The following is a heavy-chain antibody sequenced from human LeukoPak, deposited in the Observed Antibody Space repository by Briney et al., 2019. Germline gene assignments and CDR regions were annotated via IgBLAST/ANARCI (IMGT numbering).Heavy chain of an antibody. CDR3: GKNRYSGSLSPFDI. CDR2: ISGGGGNT. D-gene: IGHD1-26*01. Sequence: GGSLRLSCAASKFAFSSYAMSWVRQAPGKGLEWVSTISGGGGNTYYADSVKGRFTISRDNSKNTLYPQMNSLRAEDTAVYYCGKNRYSGSLSPFDIWGQGTMVTVSS. CDR1: KFAFSSYA. J-gene: IGHJ3*02. V-gene: IGHV3-23*01.